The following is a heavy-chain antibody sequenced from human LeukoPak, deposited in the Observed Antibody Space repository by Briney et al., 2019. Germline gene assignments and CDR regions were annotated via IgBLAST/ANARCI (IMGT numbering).Heavy chain of an antibody. CDR1: GFPFDDYG. V-gene: IGHV3-20*04. J-gene: IGHJ4*02. D-gene: IGHD3-10*01. Sequence: GGSLRLSCAASGFPFDDYGMSWVRLAPGKGLEWVSGVSWSGAYTEYADSVRGRFTISRDNANKSLYLQMNSLRVDDTALYYCARRKGPYGSGTYYDSWGQGTLVSVSS. CDR3: ARRKGPYGSGTYYDS. CDR2: VSWSGAYT.